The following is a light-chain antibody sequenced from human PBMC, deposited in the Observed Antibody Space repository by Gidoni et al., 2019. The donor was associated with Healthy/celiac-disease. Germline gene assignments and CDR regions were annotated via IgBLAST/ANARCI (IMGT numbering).Light chain of an antibody. V-gene: IGKV1-39*01. CDR3: QQSYSTPPST. CDR2: AAS. J-gene: IGKJ2*02. CDR1: QSISSY. Sequence: DIQMTQSPSSLSASVGDRVTITCRASQSISSYLNLYQQKPGKAPKLLIYAASRFQSGVPSRFSGSGSGTDFTLTISSLQPEDFATYYCQQSYSTPPSTFGQGTKLEIK.